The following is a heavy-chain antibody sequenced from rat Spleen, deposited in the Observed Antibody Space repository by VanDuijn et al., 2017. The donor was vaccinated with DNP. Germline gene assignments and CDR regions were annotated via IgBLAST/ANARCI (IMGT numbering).Heavy chain of an antibody. CDR2: ISYDGGST. D-gene: IGHD1-4*01. Sequence: EVQLVESGGGSVQPGRSLKLSCAASGFTFSDYYMAWVRQAPTKGLEWVAYISYDGGSTYHGDSVKGRFTISRDIANSTLYLQMNSLRSEDMATYYCARHVLPLRVWDYWGPGTMVTVSS. CDR1: GFTFSDYY. V-gene: IGHV5-22*01. CDR3: ARHVLPLRVWDY. J-gene: IGHJ1*01.